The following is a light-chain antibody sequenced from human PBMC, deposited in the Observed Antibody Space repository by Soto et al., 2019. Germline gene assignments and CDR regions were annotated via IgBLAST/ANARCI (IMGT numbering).Light chain of an antibody. CDR2: EVI. Sequence: QSALTQPASVSGSPGQSITISCTGTSNDVGIYNYVSWYQQHPGKAPKLIIYEVINRPSGVSDRFSGSKSDNTASLTISGLQAEDEADYYCSSYTISSTWVFGGGTKVTVL. CDR1: SNDVGIYNY. V-gene: IGLV2-14*01. CDR3: SSYTISSTWV. J-gene: IGLJ3*02.